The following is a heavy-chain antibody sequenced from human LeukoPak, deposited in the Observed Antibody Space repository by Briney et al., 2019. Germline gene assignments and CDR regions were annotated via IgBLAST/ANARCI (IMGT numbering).Heavy chain of an antibody. Sequence: PGGSLRLSCGASGFTFSSYWMSWVRQAPGKGLEWVAHIKQDGSEYYVDSVKGRFTISRDNAKNSLYLQMNSLRAEDTAVYYCARSRYIVVPWDYWGQGTLVTVSS. CDR2: IKQDGSE. CDR1: GFTFSSYW. J-gene: IGHJ4*02. CDR3: ARSRYIVVPWDY. D-gene: IGHD2-2*01. V-gene: IGHV3-7*01.